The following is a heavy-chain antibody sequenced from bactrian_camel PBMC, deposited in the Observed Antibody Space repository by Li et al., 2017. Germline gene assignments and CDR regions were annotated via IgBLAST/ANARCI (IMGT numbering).Heavy chain of an antibody. Sequence: HVQLVESGGGSVQTGGSLRLSCRVSEFTSSSYCMGWFHQAPGSEREGVAAIDADGTTSYADSVKGRFTISEDNAKNMVYLQMNSLKAEDTGMYYCATVGSVTDLLGVRTSRDVRGQGTQVTVS. CDR2: IDADGTT. J-gene: IGHJ4*01. CDR1: EFTSSSYC. D-gene: IGHD1*01. V-gene: IGHV3S26*01.